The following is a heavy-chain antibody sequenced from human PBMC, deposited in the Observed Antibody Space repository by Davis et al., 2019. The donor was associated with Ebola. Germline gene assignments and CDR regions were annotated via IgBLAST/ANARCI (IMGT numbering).Heavy chain of an antibody. V-gene: IGHV3-30-3*01. D-gene: IGHD6-13*01. CDR2: ISYDGSNK. Sequence: PGGSLRLSCAASGFTFSSYAMHWARQAPGKGLEWVAVISYDGSNKYYADSVKGRFTISRDNSKNTLYLQMNSLRAEDTAVYYCTRPSRGYYYYYGMDVWGQGTTVTVSS. J-gene: IGHJ6*02. CDR1: GFTFSSYA. CDR3: TRPSRGYYYYYGMDV.